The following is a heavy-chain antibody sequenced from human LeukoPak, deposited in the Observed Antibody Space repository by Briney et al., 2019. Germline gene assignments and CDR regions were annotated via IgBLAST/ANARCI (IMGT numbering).Heavy chain of an antibody. CDR3: ARDLPFYYDSSGYYYYFDY. V-gene: IGHV1-3*01. D-gene: IGHD3-22*01. Sequence: ASVKVSCKASGYTFTSYAMHWVRQAPGQRLEWMGWINAGNGNTKYSQKFQGRVTISRDTSASTAYMELSSLRSEDTAVYYCARDLPFYYDSSGYYYYFDYWGQGTLVTVSS. CDR2: INAGNGNT. J-gene: IGHJ4*02. CDR1: GYTFTSYA.